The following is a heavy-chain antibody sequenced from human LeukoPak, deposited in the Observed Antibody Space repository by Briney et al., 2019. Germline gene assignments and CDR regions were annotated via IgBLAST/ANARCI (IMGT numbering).Heavy chain of an antibody. CDR2: ISSNGGST. D-gene: IGHD6-6*01. Sequence: GGSLRLSCAASGFTFSSYAMHWVRQAPGKGLEYVSAISSNGGSTYYANSVKGRFTISRDNSKNTLYLQMGSLRAEDMAVYYCARGTDGSSSPYYYYYMDVWGKGTTVTVSS. CDR1: GFTFSSYA. CDR3: ARGTDGSSSPYYYYYMDV. V-gene: IGHV3-64*01. J-gene: IGHJ6*03.